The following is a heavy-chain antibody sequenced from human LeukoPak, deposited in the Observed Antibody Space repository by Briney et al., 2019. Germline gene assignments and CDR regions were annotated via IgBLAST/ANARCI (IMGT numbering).Heavy chain of an antibody. J-gene: IGHJ4*02. CDR2: LYSDGNT. D-gene: IGHD3-22*01. CDR1: GFTVITND. V-gene: IGHV3-53*01. Sequence: PGGSLRLSCAASGFTVITNDMTWVRQAPGKGLEWVSVLYSDGNTKYADSVQGRFTISRDNSKNTLYLEMNSLSPDDTAVYYCAKDHGTYYYDSSGYRFDYWGQGTLVTVSS. CDR3: AKDHGTYYYDSSGYRFDY.